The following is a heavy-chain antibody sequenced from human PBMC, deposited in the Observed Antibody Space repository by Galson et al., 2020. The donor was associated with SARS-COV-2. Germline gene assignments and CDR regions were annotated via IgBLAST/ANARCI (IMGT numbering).Heavy chain of an antibody. CDR1: GFTFSDYY. D-gene: IGHD3-22*01. CDR3: ARVRDYYDSSALTAGY. J-gene: IGHJ4*02. V-gene: IGHV3-11*01. CDR2: ISSSGSTI. Sequence: TGGSLRLSCAASGFTFSDYYMSWIRQAPGKGLEWVSYISSSGSTIYYADSVKGRFTISRDNAKNSLYLQMNSLSAEDTAVYYCARVRDYYDSSALTAGYWGQGTLVTVSS.